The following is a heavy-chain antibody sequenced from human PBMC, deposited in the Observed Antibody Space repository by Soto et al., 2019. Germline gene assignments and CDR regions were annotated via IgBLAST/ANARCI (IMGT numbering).Heavy chain of an antibody. V-gene: IGHV1-3*01. J-gene: IGHJ6*02. CDR3: ARSSGVVIMYGMDV. CDR1: GYTFTSYA. D-gene: IGHD3-3*01. Sequence: ASVKVSCKASGYTFTSYAMHWVRQAPGQRLEWMGWINAGNGNTKYSQKFQGRVTITRDTSASTAYMELSSLRSEDTAVYYCARSSGVVIMYGMDVWGQGTTVTVSS. CDR2: INAGNGNT.